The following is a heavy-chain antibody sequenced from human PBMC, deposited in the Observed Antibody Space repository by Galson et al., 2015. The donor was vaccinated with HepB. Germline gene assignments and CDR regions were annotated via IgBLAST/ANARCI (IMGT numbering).Heavy chain of an antibody. V-gene: IGHV5-51*03. Sequence: QSGAEVKKPGESLKISCKGSGYSFTSYWIGWVRQMPGKGLEWMGIIYPGDSDTRYSPSFQGQVTISADKSISTAYLQWSSLKASNTAMYYCARYNSYGYFRSYYYYGMDVWGQGTTVTVSS. J-gene: IGHJ6*02. D-gene: IGHD5-18*01. CDR2: IYPGDSDT. CDR3: ARYNSYGYFRSYYYYGMDV. CDR1: GYSFTSYW.